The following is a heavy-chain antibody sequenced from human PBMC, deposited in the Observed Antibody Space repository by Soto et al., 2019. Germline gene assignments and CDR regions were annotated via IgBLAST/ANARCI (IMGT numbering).Heavy chain of an antibody. CDR1: GGSISSYY. Sequence: QVQLQESGPGLVKPSETLSLTCTVSGGSISSYYWSWIRQPPGKGLEWIGYIYYSGSTNYNPSLKSRVTISVDTSKNQFSLKLSSVTAADTAVYYCARDLGAAAHSSGWFDPWGQGTLVTVSS. V-gene: IGHV4-59*01. D-gene: IGHD6-13*01. CDR3: ARDLGAAAHSSGWFDP. CDR2: IYYSGST. J-gene: IGHJ5*02.